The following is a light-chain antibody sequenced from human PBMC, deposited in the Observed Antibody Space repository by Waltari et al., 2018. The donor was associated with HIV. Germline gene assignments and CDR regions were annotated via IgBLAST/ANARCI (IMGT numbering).Light chain of an antibody. CDR2: AAF. CDR3: QQAHSTPFT. CDR1: HHIRSW. Sequence: DIQMPQSPSSVSASVGDRVPITCRSSHHIRSWLAWYQQKPGEAPKLLIYAAFNLQSGVPSRFVGSGSGTNFTLTITSLQPEDSATYHCQQAHSTPFTFGPGTKVEVK. V-gene: IGKV1-12*01. J-gene: IGKJ3*01.